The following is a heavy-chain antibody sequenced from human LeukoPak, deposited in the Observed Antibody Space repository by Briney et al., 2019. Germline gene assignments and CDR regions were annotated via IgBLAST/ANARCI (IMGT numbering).Heavy chain of an antibody. D-gene: IGHD2-15*01. V-gene: IGHV5-51*01. CDR2: IYPGDSDT. CDR3: ARQGYCSGGSCYSSWFDP. Sequence: GESLKISCEGSGYSFSSYWIGWVRQMPGKGLELMGIIYPGDSDTRYSPSFQGQVTISADKSISTAYLQWSSLKASDTAMYYCARQGYCSGGSCYSSWFDPWGQGTLVTVSS. J-gene: IGHJ5*02. CDR1: GYSFSSYW.